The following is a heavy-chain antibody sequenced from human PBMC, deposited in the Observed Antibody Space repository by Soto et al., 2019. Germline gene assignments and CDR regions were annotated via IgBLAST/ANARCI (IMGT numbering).Heavy chain of an antibody. CDR3: TAGSPFNY. V-gene: IGHV3-15*01. J-gene: IGHJ4*02. Sequence: GGSLRLSCAASGFTFKTAWLTWVRQAPGKGLEWVGRIKGKPDGGATDYAALVEGRFMISRDDSQNTVFLQMNSLKTDDTAVYYCTAGSPFNYWGPGTLVTVSS. CDR1: GFTFKTAW. CDR2: IKGKPDGGAT.